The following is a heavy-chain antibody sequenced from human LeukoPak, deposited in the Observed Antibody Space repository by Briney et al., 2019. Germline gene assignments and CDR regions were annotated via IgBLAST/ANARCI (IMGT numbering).Heavy chain of an antibody. CDR1: GFTFSRYG. CDR2: IWSDGKNK. D-gene: IGHD1-26*01. Sequence: GSLRLSCEVSGFTFSRYGMHWVRQAPGKGLEWVAVIWSDGKNKYYSDSVKGRFTISRDNSKNTLSLQMNSLRAEDTAVYYCARDFGGSRYFFDYWGHGTLVTVSS. CDR3: ARDFGGSRYFFDY. J-gene: IGHJ4*01. V-gene: IGHV3-33*01.